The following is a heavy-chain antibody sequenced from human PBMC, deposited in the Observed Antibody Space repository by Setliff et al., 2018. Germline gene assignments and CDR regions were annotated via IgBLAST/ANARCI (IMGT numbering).Heavy chain of an antibody. CDR1: GGTFSSYA. Sequence: SVKVSCKASGGTFSSYAISWVRQAPGQGLEWKGGIIPIFGTANYAQKFQGRLTVTTDTSTSTAYMELSSLRFDDTAVYYCARGNPAERYEYWGQGTLVTVSS. D-gene: IGHD5-12*01. CDR3: ARGNPAERYEY. J-gene: IGHJ1*01. V-gene: IGHV1-69*05. CDR2: IIPIFGTA.